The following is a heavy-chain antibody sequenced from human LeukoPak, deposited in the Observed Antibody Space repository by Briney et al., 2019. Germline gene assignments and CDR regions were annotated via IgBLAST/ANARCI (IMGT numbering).Heavy chain of an antibody. CDR1: GGTFNSYA. Sequence: GASVKVSCKASGGTFNSYAISWVRQAPGQGLEWMGGIIPIFGTANYAQKFQGRVTITADKSTSTAYMELSSLRSEDTAVYYCARGRWDPLGYFDYWGQGTLVTVSS. CDR2: IIPIFGTA. J-gene: IGHJ4*02. D-gene: IGHD1-26*01. V-gene: IGHV1-69*06. CDR3: ARGRWDPLGYFDY.